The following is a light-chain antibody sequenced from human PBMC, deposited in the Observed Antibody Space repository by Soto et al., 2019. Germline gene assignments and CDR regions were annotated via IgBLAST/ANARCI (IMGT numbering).Light chain of an antibody. CDR2: EVT. Sequence: QSALTQPASVSGSPGQSITISCTGTSSDVGGHNYVSWYQHHPGKAPKLLIYEVTDRPSGVSNRFSGSKSGNTASLTISGLQDEDEDDYFCSSYSSSVILVFGGGTKLTVL. CDR3: SSYSSSVILV. CDR1: SSDVGGHNY. J-gene: IGLJ3*02. V-gene: IGLV2-14*01.